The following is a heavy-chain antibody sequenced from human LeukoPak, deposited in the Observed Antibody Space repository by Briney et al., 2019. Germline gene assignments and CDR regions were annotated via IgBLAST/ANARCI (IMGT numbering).Heavy chain of an antibody. CDR3: ARNLAVAPHAYYFDY. V-gene: IGHV1-3*03. J-gene: IGHJ4*02. CDR2: INTGDGNT. Sequence: ASVKVSCKASGYTFTDYPMHWVRQAPGQRLEWMGWINTGDGNTKYSQEFQGRITITRDTSASTAYMELSSLRSGGMAVYYCARNLAVAPHAYYFDYWGQGTLVTVSS. D-gene: IGHD6-19*01. CDR1: GYTFTDYP.